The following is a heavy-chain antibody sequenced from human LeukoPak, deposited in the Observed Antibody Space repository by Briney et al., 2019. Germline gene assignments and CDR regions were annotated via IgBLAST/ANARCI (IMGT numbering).Heavy chain of an antibody. CDR2: IKQDGSEK. J-gene: IGHJ3*02. CDR1: GFTFSSHW. V-gene: IGHV3-7*01. Sequence: GGSLRLSCAASGFTFSSHWMSWVRQAPGKGLEWVANIKQDGSEKYYVDSVKGRFTISRDNAKNSLYLQMNSLRAEDTAVYYCARDSRFLEWSDAFDIWGQGTMVTVSS. D-gene: IGHD3-3*01. CDR3: ARDSRFLEWSDAFDI.